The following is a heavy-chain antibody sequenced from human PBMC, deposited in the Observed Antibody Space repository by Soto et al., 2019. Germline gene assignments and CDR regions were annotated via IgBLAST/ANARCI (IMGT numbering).Heavy chain of an antibody. V-gene: IGHV3-21*01. CDR3: ARDSSYVVAPNDY. J-gene: IGHJ4*02. CDR2: ISSSSSYI. CDR1: GFTFSSYS. D-gene: IGHD2-15*01. Sequence: GGSLRLSCAASGFTFSSYSMNWVRQAPGKGLEWVSSISSSSSYIYYADSVKGRFTISRDNAKNSLYLQMNSLRAEDTAVYYCARDSSYVVAPNDYWGQGTLVTVSS.